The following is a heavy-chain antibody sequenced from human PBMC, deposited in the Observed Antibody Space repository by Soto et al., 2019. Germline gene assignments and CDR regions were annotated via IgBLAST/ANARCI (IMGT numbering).Heavy chain of an antibody. Sequence: GGSLRLSCAASGFTFSSYAMSWVRQAPGKGLEWVSAISGSGGSTYYADSVKGRFTISRDNSKNTLYLQMNSLRAEDTAVYYCAKLGDSGYVPGVVGLNVWGKGTTVTVSS. CDR2: ISGSGGST. CDR3: AKLGDSGYVPGVVGLNV. J-gene: IGHJ6*04. CDR1: GFTFSSYA. D-gene: IGHD5-12*01. V-gene: IGHV3-23*01.